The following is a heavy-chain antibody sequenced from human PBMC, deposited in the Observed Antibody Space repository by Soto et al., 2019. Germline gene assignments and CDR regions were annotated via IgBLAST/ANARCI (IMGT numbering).Heavy chain of an antibody. D-gene: IGHD3-22*01. Sequence: SVKVSCKASGGTFSSYAISWVRQAPGQGLEWMGGIIPIFGTANYAQKFQGRVTITADESTSTAYMELNSLRAEDTAVYYCARPTYYYDSSGPPAYWGQGTLVTVSS. J-gene: IGHJ4*02. V-gene: IGHV1-69*13. CDR1: GGTFSSYA. CDR3: ARPTYYYDSSGPPAY. CDR2: IIPIFGTA.